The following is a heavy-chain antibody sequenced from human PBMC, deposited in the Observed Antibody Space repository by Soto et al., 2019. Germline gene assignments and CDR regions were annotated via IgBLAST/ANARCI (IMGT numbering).Heavy chain of an antibody. J-gene: IGHJ6*02. CDR1: GFSLNTGGVG. CDR2: IYWDDDE. CDR3: VRNWRYYGGDYYYGMDA. D-gene: IGHD3-10*01. Sequence: ITLKESGPTLVKPTQTLTLTCTFSGFSLNTGGVGVGWVRQPRGKAMEWLALIYWDDDERYRPSLRSRLNITKDTSNNQVVLTMTNMDPEDTATYSCVRNWRYYGGDYYYGMDAWGQGTTVTVSS. V-gene: IGHV2-5*02.